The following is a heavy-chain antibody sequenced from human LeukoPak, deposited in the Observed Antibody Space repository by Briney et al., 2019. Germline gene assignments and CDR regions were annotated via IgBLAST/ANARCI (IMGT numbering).Heavy chain of an antibody. J-gene: IGHJ4*02. D-gene: IGHD3-22*01. CDR1: GFTFSSYW. CDR3: ARGGNYYDSSGYYFRTENFDY. CDR2: IKQDGSEK. Sequence: GGSLRLSCAASGFTFSSYWMSWVRQAPGKGLEWVANIKQDGSEKYYVDSVKGRFTISRDNAKNSLYLQMNSLRAEDTAVYYCARGGNYYDSSGYYFRTENFDYWGQGTLVTVSS. V-gene: IGHV3-7*03.